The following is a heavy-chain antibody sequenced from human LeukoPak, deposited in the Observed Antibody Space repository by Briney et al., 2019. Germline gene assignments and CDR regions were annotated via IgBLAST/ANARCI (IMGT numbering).Heavy chain of an antibody. V-gene: IGHV4-39*07. Sequence: SETLSLTCTVSGGSISNSIYYWGWIRQPPGKGLEWIGSIYYSGSTYYNPSLKSRVTISVDRSKNQFSLKLSSVTAADTAVYYCARGGYYDILTGYYNAPFSYWGQGTLVTVSS. J-gene: IGHJ4*02. CDR2: IYYSGST. D-gene: IGHD3-9*01. CDR3: ARGGYYDILTGYYNAPFSY. CDR1: GGSISNSIYY.